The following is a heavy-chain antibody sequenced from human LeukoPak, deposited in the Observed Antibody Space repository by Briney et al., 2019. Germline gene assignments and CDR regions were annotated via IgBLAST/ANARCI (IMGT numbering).Heavy chain of an antibody. Sequence: GGSLRLSCAASGFTFSNAWMSWVRQAPGKGLEWVDCIKSKTDGGTTDYAAPVKGRFTISRDDSKNTLYLQMNSLKTEDTAVYYCTTVWVLTGYYNTLYFDYWGQGTLVTVSS. CDR2: IKSKTDGGTT. V-gene: IGHV3-15*01. CDR1: GFTFSNAW. CDR3: TTVWVLTGYYNTLYFDY. D-gene: IGHD3-9*01. J-gene: IGHJ4*02.